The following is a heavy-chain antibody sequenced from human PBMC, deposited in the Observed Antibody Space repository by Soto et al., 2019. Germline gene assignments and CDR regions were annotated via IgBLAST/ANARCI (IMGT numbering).Heavy chain of an antibody. V-gene: IGHV4-30-4*01. CDR3: ARGIVGAKGYFDY. CDR1: GGSISSGDYY. D-gene: IGHD1-26*01. J-gene: IGHJ4*02. CDR2: IYYSGST. Sequence: SETLSLTCTVSGGSISSGDYYWSWIRQPPGKGLEWIGYIYYSGSTYYNPSLKSRVTISVDTSKNQFSLKLSSVTAADTAVYYCARGIVGAKGYFDYWGQGTLVTVS.